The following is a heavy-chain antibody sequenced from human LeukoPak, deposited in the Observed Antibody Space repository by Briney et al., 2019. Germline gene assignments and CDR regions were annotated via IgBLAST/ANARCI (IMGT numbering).Heavy chain of an antibody. V-gene: IGHV3-23*01. CDR3: AKDPPRITMIVVAP. CDR2: ISGSGGST. CDR1: GFTFSSYS. Sequence: GGSLRLSCAASGFTFSSYSMNWARQAPGKGLEWVSAISGSGGSTYYADSVKGRFTISRDNSKNTLHLQMNSLRAEDTAVYYCAKDPPRITMIVVAPWGQGTLVTVSS. D-gene: IGHD3-22*01. J-gene: IGHJ5*02.